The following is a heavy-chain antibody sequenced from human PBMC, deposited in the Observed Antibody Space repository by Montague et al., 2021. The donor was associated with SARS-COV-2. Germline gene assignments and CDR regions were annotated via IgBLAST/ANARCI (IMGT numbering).Heavy chain of an antibody. CDR1: GVSFSGYY. J-gene: IGHJ2*01. Sequence: SETLSLTCAVYGVSFSGYYWSWIRQAPGEGLEWIGEINPGGRTNYKPSLRSGVTISVDTSTTQFSLNLNSVTAADTAVYYCTRGPVFSNSWYSLPTLDQRPSWYFDLWGRGTLVIVSS. V-gene: IGHV4-34*01. CDR3: TRGPVFSNSWYSLPTLDQRPSWYFDL. D-gene: IGHD6-13*01. CDR2: INPGGRT.